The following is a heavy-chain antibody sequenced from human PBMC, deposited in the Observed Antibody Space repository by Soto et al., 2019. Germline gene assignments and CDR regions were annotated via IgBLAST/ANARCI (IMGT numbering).Heavy chain of an antibody. Sequence: GGSLRLSCAASGFTFSSYSMNWVRQAPGKGLERVSYISSSSSTIYYADSVKGRFTISRDNAKNSLYLQMNSLRAEDTAVYYCARDYTIFGVVTPFDYWGQGTLVTVSS. CDR2: ISSSSSTI. CDR3: ARDYTIFGVVTPFDY. J-gene: IGHJ4*02. CDR1: GFTFSSYS. V-gene: IGHV3-48*01. D-gene: IGHD3-3*01.